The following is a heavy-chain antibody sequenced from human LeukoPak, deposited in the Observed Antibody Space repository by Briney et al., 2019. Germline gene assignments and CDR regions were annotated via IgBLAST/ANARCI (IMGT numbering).Heavy chain of an antibody. Sequence: GGSLRLSCAASGFTFSSYWMSWVRQAPGKGLEWVSSIGGSGKNTFYADAVKGRFTISRDNSKDTLYLQMNSLRAEDTAVYYCAKDLETINPTMDWGQGTLVTVSS. J-gene: IGHJ4*02. CDR3: AKDLETINPTMD. CDR2: IGGSGKNT. D-gene: IGHD3-10*01. V-gene: IGHV3-23*01. CDR1: GFTFSSYW.